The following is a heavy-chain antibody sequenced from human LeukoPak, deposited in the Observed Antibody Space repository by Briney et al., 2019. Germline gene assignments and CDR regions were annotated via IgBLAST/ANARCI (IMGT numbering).Heavy chain of an antibody. CDR3: ARHLEGWWFDP. D-gene: IGHD3-3*01. V-gene: IGHV4-4*08. J-gene: IGHJ5*02. Sequence: PSETLSLTRIVSGGSLSSYYWNWIRQPPGKGLEWIGYIYTSGSTNYNPSVMSRVTMSVDTSKNQFSLKLSSVTAADTAVYYCARHLEGWWFDPWGQGTLVTVSS. CDR2: IYTSGST. CDR1: GGSLSSYY.